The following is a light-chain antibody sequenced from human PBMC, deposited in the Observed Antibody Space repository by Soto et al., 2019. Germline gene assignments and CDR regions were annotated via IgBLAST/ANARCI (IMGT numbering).Light chain of an antibody. Sequence: QSVVTQPPSASGTPGQRVTISCSGSSANIGSNSVNWYQQLPGTSPKLVIYGNNQRPSGVHDRFSGTKSGTSASLAISGLQSEDEADSYCAAWDDTLRGYVFGSGTKVTVL. CDR3: AAWDDTLRGYV. J-gene: IGLJ1*01. CDR2: GNN. V-gene: IGLV1-44*01. CDR1: SANIGSNS.